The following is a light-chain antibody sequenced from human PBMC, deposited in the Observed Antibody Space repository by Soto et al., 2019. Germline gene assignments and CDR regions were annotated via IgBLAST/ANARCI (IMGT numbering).Light chain of an antibody. CDR1: SSDVGGYNY. CDR3: SSYASSNTQV. Sequence: QSALTQPASVSGSPGQSITVSCIGTSSDVGGYNYVSWYQQHPGKAPKLMIQDVSDRPSGVSNRVSGSKAGNTASLTIAGPQADDEAYYYCSSYASSNTQVFGGGTKLTVL. V-gene: IGLV2-14*01. J-gene: IGLJ2*01. CDR2: DVS.